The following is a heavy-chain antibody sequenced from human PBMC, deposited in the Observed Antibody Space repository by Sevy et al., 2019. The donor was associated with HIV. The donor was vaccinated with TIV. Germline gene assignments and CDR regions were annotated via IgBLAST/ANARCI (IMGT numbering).Heavy chain of an antibody. Sequence: SETLSLTCTVSGGSISSYYWSWIRQPPGKGLEWIGYIYYSGSTNYNPSLKSRVTISVDTSKNQFSLKLSSVTAADTAVYYCARGTRSEWILYYYFDYWGQGTLVTVSS. CDR2: IYYSGST. CDR1: GGSISSYY. J-gene: IGHJ4*02. CDR3: ARGTRSEWILYYYFDY. V-gene: IGHV4-59*01. D-gene: IGHD3-3*01.